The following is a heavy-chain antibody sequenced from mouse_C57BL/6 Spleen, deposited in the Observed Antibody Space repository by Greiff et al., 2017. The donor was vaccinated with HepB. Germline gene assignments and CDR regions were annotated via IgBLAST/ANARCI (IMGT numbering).Heavy chain of an antibody. CDR3: ARKNGYYVSYWYFDV. J-gene: IGHJ1*03. CDR1: GYTFTSYW. D-gene: IGHD2-3*01. V-gene: IGHV1-55*01. Sequence: QVQLQQPGAELVKPGASVKMSCKASGYTFTSYWITWVKQRPGQGLEWIGDIYPGSGSTNYNEKFKSKATLTVDTSSSTAYMQLSSLTSEDSAVYYCARKNGYYVSYWYFDVWGTGTTVTVSS. CDR2: IYPGSGST.